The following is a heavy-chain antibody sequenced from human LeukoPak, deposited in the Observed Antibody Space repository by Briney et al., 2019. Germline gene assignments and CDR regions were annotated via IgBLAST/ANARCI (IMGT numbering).Heavy chain of an antibody. D-gene: IGHD3-22*01. Sequence: SETLSLTCTVSGGSISSYYWSWIRQPPGKGLEWIGYIYYSGSTNYNPSLKSRVTISVDTSKNQFSLKLSSVTAADTAVYYCARHPADSSGYYYENWFDPWGQGTLVTVSS. CDR1: GGSISSYY. V-gene: IGHV4-59*08. CDR3: ARHPADSSGYYYENWFDP. J-gene: IGHJ5*02. CDR2: IYYSGST.